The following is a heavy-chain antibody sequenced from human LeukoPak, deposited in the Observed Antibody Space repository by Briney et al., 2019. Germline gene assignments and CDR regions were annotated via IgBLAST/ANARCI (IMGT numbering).Heavy chain of an antibody. V-gene: IGHV4-30-4*08. CDR1: GDSISSGDYY. CDR3: ARTPRSFGYYFYHYMDV. CDR2: MYYSGST. J-gene: IGHJ6*03. D-gene: IGHD5-18*01. Sequence: SETLSLTCNVSGDSISSGDYYWSWIRQPPGKGLEWIGYMYYSGSTYYNASLKSRVTMSIDTSKNQFSLKLSSVTAADTAVYYCARTPRSFGYYFYHYMDVWGKGTTVTVSS.